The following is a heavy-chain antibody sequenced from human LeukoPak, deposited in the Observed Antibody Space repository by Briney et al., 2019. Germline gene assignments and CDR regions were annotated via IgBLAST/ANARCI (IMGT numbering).Heavy chain of an antibody. CDR2: INPSGGST. Sequence: ASVKVSCKASGYTFTSYYMHWVRQAPGRGLEWMGIINPSGGSTSYAQKFQGRVTMTRDTSMSTVYMELSSLRSEDTAVYYCARFGTPTWGYYYYGMDVWGQGTTVTVSS. CDR3: ARFGTPTWGYYYYGMDV. D-gene: IGHD1-1*01. V-gene: IGHV1-46*01. CDR1: GYTFTSYY. J-gene: IGHJ6*02.